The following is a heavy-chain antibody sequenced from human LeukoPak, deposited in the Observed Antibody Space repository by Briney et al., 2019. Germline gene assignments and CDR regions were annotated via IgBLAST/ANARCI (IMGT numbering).Heavy chain of an antibody. CDR2: ITSTGSIM. CDR1: GFTFSDYS. CDR3: AKGGSYRSQPYFDY. D-gene: IGHD3-16*02. J-gene: IGHJ4*02. V-gene: IGHV3-48*01. Sequence: GGSLRLSCAGSGFTFSDYSINWIRQAPERGLEWISHITSTGSIMYYADSVKGRFTVSRDNSKNTVYLQMNSLRAEDTAVYYCAKGGSYRSQPYFDYWGQGTPVTVSS.